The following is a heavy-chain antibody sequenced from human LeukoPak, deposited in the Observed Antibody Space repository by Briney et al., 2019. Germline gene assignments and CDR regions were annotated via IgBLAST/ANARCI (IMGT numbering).Heavy chain of an antibody. V-gene: IGHV3-48*04. J-gene: IGHJ4*02. CDR3: AREDLYSSSCFDY. Sequence: GGSLRLSCAASGFTFSSYSMNWVRQAPGKGLEWVSYISSSSSTIYYADSVKGRFTISRDNAKNSLYLQMNSLRAEDTAVYYCAREDLYSSSCFDYWGQGTLVTVSS. D-gene: IGHD6-13*01. CDR1: GFTFSSYS. CDR2: ISSSSSTI.